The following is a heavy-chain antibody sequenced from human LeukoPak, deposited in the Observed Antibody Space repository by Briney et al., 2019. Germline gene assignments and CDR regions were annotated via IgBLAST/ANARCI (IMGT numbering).Heavy chain of an antibody. Sequence: SETLSLTCTVSGGSISSGSYYWSWIRQPAGKGLEWIGRIYTSGSTNYNPSLKSRVTISVDTSKNQFSLKLSSVTAADTAVYYCARGAHSSSWYGTPARGSFDYWGRGTLVTVSS. V-gene: IGHV4-61*02. D-gene: IGHD6-13*01. CDR2: IYTSGST. CDR1: GGSISSGSYY. CDR3: ARGAHSSSWYGTPARGSFDY. J-gene: IGHJ4*02.